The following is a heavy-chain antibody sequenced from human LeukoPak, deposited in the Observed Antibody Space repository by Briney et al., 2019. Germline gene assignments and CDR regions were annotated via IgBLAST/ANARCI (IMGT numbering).Heavy chain of an antibody. CDR3: AKDTPMRGYYYYGMDV. D-gene: IGHD3-10*01. CDR1: GFTFSSYG. CDR2: ISYDGSNK. V-gene: IGHV3-30*18. Sequence: WGSLRLSCAASGFTFSSYGMHWVRQAPGKGLEWVAVISYDGSNKYYADSVKGRFTISRDNSKNTLYLQMNSLRAEDTAVYYCAKDTPMRGYYYYGMDVWGQGTTVTVSS. J-gene: IGHJ6*02.